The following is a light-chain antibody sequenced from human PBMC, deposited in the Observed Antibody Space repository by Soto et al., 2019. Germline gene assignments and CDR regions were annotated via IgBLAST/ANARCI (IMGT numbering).Light chain of an antibody. Sequence: QSALTQPASVSGSPGQSITISCTGTSSDVGGYNYVSWYQQHPGKAPKLMIYEVSNRPSGVSNRFSGSKSGNTASLTISGLQAEDEADYYCHSYTSSSTHVVFGGGTKLTVL. CDR2: EVS. CDR3: HSYTSSSTHVV. J-gene: IGLJ2*01. CDR1: SSDVGGYNY. V-gene: IGLV2-14*01.